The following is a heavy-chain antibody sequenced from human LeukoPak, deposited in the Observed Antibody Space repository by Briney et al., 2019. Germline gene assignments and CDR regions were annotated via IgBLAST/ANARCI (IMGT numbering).Heavy chain of an antibody. V-gene: IGHV1-18*01. J-gene: IGHJ6*02. D-gene: IGHD6-19*01. Sequence: GASVKVSCKASGYTFTSYGISWVRQAPGQGLEWMGWISAYNGNTNYAQKLQGRVTMTTDTSTSTAYMELRSLRSDDTAVYYCARTWDSSGWHYYYYGMDVWGQGTTVTVSS. CDR2: ISAYNGNT. CDR3: ARTWDSSGWHYYYYGMDV. CDR1: GYTFTSYG.